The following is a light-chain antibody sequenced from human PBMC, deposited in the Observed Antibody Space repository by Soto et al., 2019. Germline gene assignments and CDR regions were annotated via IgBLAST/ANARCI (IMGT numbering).Light chain of an antibody. CDR1: QSLLHSNGYNY. CDR2: LGS. Sequence: DIVMTQSPLSLPVTPGEPASISCRSSQSLLHSNGYNYLDWYLQKPGQSPQLLIYLGSNRASGVPDRFSGSGSGTDFTLKISRVEAEDVGVYYCMEALQIPQTFGGGTKVEIK. V-gene: IGKV2-28*01. CDR3: MEALQIPQT. J-gene: IGKJ4*01.